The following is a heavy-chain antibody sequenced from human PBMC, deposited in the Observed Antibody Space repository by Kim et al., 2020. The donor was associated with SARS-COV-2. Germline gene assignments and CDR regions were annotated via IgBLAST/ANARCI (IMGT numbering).Heavy chain of an antibody. D-gene: IGHD2-2*02. J-gene: IGHJ6*02. CDR1: GGSFSGYY. Sequence: SETLSLTCAVYGGSFSGYYWSWIRQPPGKGLEWIGEINHSGSTNYNPSLKSRVTISVDTSKNQFSLKLSSVTAADTAVYYCARAVPYCSSTSCYRYGMDVWGQGTTVTVSS. CDR2: INHSGST. V-gene: IGHV4-34*01. CDR3: ARAVPYCSSTSCYRYGMDV.